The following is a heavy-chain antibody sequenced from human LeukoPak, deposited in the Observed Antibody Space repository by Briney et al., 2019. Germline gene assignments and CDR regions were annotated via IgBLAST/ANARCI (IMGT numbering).Heavy chain of an antibody. J-gene: IGHJ4*02. Sequence: ASVKVSCKASGYTFTGYHMHWVRQAPGQGLEWMGWINPNSGGTNYAQKFQGWVTMTRDTSISTAYLELSSLRSEDTAVYYCARAPPPYCTNGICYMFDYWGQGTLLTVSS. CDR2: INPNSGGT. CDR3: ARAPPPYCTNGICYMFDY. D-gene: IGHD2-8*01. CDR1: GYTFTGYH. V-gene: IGHV1-2*04.